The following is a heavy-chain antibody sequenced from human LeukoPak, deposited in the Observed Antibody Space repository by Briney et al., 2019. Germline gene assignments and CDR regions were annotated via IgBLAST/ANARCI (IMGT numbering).Heavy chain of an antibody. J-gene: IGHJ6*02. Sequence: GGSLRVSCAASGFTFSDYYMSWIRQAPGKGLGWVSYISSSGSTIYYADSVKGRFTTSRDNAKNSLYLQMNSLRAEDTAVYYCARSGPPYCSGGSCYEAPYYYYGMDVWRQGTTVTVSS. CDR1: GFTFSDYY. CDR2: ISSSGSTI. V-gene: IGHV3-11*01. D-gene: IGHD2-15*01. CDR3: ARSGPPYCSGGSCYEAPYYYYGMDV.